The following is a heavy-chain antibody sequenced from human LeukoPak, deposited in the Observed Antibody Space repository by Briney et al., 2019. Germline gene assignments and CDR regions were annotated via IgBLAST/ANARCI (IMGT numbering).Heavy chain of an antibody. CDR1: GFTFDAYG. V-gene: IGHV3-20*01. D-gene: IGHD1-26*01. Sequence: PGGFLRLSCAASGFTFDAYGMTWVRQAPGKGLEWVSGINWNGGTTGYADSVKGRFTISRDNAKNSLYLQMSSLRAEDTALYHCARTRYSGSYGGADYWGQGTLVTVSS. CDR2: INWNGGTT. J-gene: IGHJ4*02. CDR3: ARTRYSGSYGGADY.